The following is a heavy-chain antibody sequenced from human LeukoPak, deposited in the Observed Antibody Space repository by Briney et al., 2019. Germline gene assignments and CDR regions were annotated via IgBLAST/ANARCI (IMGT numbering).Heavy chain of an antibody. D-gene: IGHD6-6*01. CDR1: GGTFSSYA. CDR2: IIPIFGTA. V-gene: IGHV1-69*13. J-gene: IGHJ4*02. CDR3: ARSRLAARPDYFDY. Sequence: SVKVSCKASGGTFSSYAISWVRQAPGQGLEWMGGIIPIFGTANYAQKFQGRVTIAADESTSTAYMELSSLRSEDTAVYYCARSRLAARPDYFDYWGQGTLVTVSS.